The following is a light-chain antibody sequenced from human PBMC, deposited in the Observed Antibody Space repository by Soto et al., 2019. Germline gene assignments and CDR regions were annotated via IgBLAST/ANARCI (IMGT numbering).Light chain of an antibody. CDR1: QSISSW. CDR3: QQYTTYPGT. Sequence: DIQMTQSPSTLSASVGDRVTITCRASQSISSWLAWYQQKPGKAPKLLIYDASRLESGVPSRFSGSGSGTEFTLTISSLQPDDFATYYFQQYTTYPGTFGQGTKVEIK. V-gene: IGKV1-5*01. CDR2: DAS. J-gene: IGKJ1*01.